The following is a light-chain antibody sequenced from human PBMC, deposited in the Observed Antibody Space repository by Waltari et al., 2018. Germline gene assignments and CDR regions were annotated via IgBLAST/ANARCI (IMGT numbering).Light chain of an antibody. CDR1: QSISSW. Sequence: DIQMTQSPSTLSASVGDRFTITCRASQSISSWLAWYHQKPGKAPKLLIYDASSLESGVPSRFSGSGSGTEFTLTISSLQPDDFATYYCQQYNSYWTFGQGTKVEIK. J-gene: IGKJ1*01. V-gene: IGKV1-5*01. CDR3: QQYNSYWT. CDR2: DAS.